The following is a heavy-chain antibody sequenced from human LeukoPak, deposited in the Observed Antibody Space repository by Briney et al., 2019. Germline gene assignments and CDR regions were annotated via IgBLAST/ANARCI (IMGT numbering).Heavy chain of an antibody. J-gene: IGHJ3*02. CDR3: ARQRLVYDAFDI. D-gene: IGHD6-19*01. V-gene: IGHV5-51*01. CDR2: IYPGDSDT. Sequence: GESLQTSFKGSGYRFTSYWIGWVRPMPGKGLEWMGIIYPGDSDTRYSPSFQGQVTISADKSISTAYLQWSSLKASDTAMYYCARQRLVYDAFDIWGQGTMVTVSS. CDR1: GYRFTSYW.